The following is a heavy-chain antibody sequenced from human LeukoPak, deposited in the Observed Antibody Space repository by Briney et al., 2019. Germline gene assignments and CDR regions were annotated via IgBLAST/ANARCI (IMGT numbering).Heavy chain of an antibody. Sequence: ASVKVSCKASGYIIASHSMRWVQQAPGQGPEWMGIINPSGGSTNYAQKFQGRLTMTRDTSTNAVDMELSNLRSDDTAVYYCARAGVPAALISDYWGQGTLVTVSS. CDR3: ARAGVPAALISDY. CDR1: GYIIASHS. J-gene: IGHJ4*02. V-gene: IGHV1-46*01. CDR2: INPSGGST. D-gene: IGHD2-2*01.